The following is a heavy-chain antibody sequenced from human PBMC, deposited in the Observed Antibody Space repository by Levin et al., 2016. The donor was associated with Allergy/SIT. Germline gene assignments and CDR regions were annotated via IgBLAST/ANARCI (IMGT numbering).Heavy chain of an antibody. D-gene: IGHD6-19*01. CDR1: GLKFSSYD. Sequence: SLKISCVASGLKFSSYDMSWVRQAPGKGLEWISYISNNGRTIYYADSVRGRFIISRDNAENSLFLHMSSLRVEDTGTYYCATSREQWLAFVDFWGQGTFLTVSS. CDR3: ATSREQWLAFVDF. V-gene: IGHV3-48*03. CDR2: ISNNGRTI. J-gene: IGHJ4*02.